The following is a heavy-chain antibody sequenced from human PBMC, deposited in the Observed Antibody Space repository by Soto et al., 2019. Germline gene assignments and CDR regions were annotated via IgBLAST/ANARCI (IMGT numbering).Heavy chain of an antibody. V-gene: IGHV1-18*01. CDR1: GYTFNRSG. Sequence: GASLKVSCKASGYTFNRSGISWARQAPGQGLEWMGWISTYNGDTNYAQTFQGRVTMTTDTSTSTVHMEVRSLRSDDTAVYYCAREGVATYYYYGMDVWGPGTPVTVS. CDR2: ISTYNGDT. J-gene: IGHJ6*02. CDR3: AREGVATYYYYGMDV. D-gene: IGHD5-12*01.